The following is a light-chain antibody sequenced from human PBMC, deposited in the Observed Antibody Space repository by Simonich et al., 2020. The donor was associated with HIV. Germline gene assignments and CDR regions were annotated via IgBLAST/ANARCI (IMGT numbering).Light chain of an antibody. V-gene: IGKV4-1*01. CDR3: QQYYSTPYT. J-gene: IGKJ2*01. Sequence: DIVMTQSPDSLAVSLGERATINCKSSQSVLYSSNNKNYLAWYQQKPGPPPRLLVYWASTRESGVPDRFSSSGSGTDFTLTISSLQAEDVAVYYCQQYYSTPYTFGQGTKLEIK. CDR2: WAS. CDR1: QSVLYSSNNKNY.